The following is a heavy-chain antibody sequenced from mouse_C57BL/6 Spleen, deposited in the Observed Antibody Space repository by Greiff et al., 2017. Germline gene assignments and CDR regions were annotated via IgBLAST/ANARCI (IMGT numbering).Heavy chain of an antibody. Sequence: EVHLVESGGGLVKPGGSLKLSCAASGFTFSDYGMHWVRQAPEKGLEWVAYISSGSSTIYYADTVKGRFTISRDNAKNTLFLQMTSLRSEDTAMYYCARPPSTVVAGAMDYWGQGTSVTVSS. CDR3: ARPPSTVVAGAMDY. CDR2: ISSGSSTI. J-gene: IGHJ4*01. CDR1: GFTFSDYG. V-gene: IGHV5-17*01. D-gene: IGHD1-1*01.